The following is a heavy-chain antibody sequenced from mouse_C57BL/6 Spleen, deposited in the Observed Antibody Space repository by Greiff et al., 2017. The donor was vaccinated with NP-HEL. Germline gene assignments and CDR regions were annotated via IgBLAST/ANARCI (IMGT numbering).Heavy chain of an antibody. V-gene: IGHV1-15*01. CDR1: GYTFTDYE. D-gene: IGHD2-5*01. CDR2: NDPETGGT. Sequence: QVQLQQSGAELVRPGASVTLSCKASGYTFTDYEMHWVKQTPVHGLEWIGANDPETGGTAYNQKFKGKAILTADKSSSTAYMELRSLTSEDSAVYYCTRSGVTTKEYYFDYWGQGTTLTVSS. CDR3: TRSGVTTKEYYFDY. J-gene: IGHJ2*01.